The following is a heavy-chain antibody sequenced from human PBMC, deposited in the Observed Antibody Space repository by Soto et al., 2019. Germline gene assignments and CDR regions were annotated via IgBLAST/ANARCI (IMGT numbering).Heavy chain of an antibody. CDR2: ISNDGSNK. J-gene: IGHJ6*02. V-gene: IGHV3-30-3*01. Sequence: PGGSLRLSCAASGFTFTSYAMHWVRQAPGKGLEWVAIISNDGSNKQYEDSVKGRFTISRDNSKNTLFLQMNTLRAEDTAVYYCARDTFGYYYAMDVWGQGTTVTVSS. CDR3: ARDTFGYYYAMDV. D-gene: IGHD3-16*01. CDR1: GFTFTSYA.